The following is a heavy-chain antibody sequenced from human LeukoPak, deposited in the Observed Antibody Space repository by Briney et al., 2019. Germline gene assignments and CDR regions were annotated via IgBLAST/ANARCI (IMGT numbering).Heavy chain of an antibody. CDR2: RKQDGSEK. D-gene: IGHD3-9*01. J-gene: IGHJ5*02. V-gene: IGHV3-7*01. CDR3: ARDVGGYYDILTGYSGNWFDP. CDR1: GFTFSSYW. Sequence: PGGSLRLSCAASGFTFSSYWMSWVRQAPGKGLEWVANRKQDGSEKYYVDSVKGRFTISRDNAKNSLYLQMNSLRAEDTAVDYCARDVGGYYDILTGYSGNWFDPWGQGTLVTVSS.